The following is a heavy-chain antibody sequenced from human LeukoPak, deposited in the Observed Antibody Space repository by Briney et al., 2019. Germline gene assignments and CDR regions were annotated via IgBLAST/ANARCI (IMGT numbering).Heavy chain of an antibody. Sequence: GGSLRLSCAASGFTFSSYSMNWVRQAPGKGLEWVSYISSSSTIYYADSVKGRFTISRDNAKNSLYLQMNSLRAEDTAVYYCARQKQQLAQLLNFDYWGQGTLVTVSS. J-gene: IGHJ4*02. CDR1: GFTFSSYS. CDR2: ISSSSTI. CDR3: ARQKQQLAQLLNFDY. D-gene: IGHD6-13*01. V-gene: IGHV3-48*04.